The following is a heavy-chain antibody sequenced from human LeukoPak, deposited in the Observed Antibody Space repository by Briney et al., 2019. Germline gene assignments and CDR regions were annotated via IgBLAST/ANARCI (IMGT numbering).Heavy chain of an antibody. J-gene: IGHJ4*02. Sequence: PSETLSLTCAVYGGSFSGYYWSWIRQPPGKGLEWIGEINDSGSTNYNPSLKSRVTMLVDASKNQFSLKLTSVTASETAVYYCARGWSYYFDYWGQGTLVTVSS. D-gene: IGHD3-10*01. V-gene: IGHV4-34*01. CDR2: INDSGST. CDR1: GGSFSGYY. CDR3: ARGWSYYFDY.